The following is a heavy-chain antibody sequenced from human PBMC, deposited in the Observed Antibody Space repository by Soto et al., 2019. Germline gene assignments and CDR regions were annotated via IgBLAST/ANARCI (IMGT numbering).Heavy chain of an antibody. CDR1: GGTFSSYA. V-gene: IGHV1-69*01. J-gene: IGHJ6*02. CDR2: IIPIFGTA. CDR3: ARGQRGWRNYHGSGSFLDVYHYYGMDV. D-gene: IGHD3-10*01. Sequence: QVQLVQSGAEVKKPGSSVKVSCKASGGTFSSYAISWVRQAPGQGLEWMGGIIPIFGTANYAKKFQGRVTITADQTKSTAYMGLRRLRTEDTAVYCCARGQRGWRNYHGSGSFLDVYHYYGMDVWGQGTTVTVSS.